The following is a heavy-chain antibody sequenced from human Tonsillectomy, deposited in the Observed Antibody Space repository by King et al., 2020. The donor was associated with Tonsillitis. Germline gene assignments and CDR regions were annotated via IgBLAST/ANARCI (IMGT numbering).Heavy chain of an antibody. Sequence: VQLVESGGGLVQPGGSLRLSCAASGFTFSSYAMSWVRQAPGKGLEWVSAISGSGGSTYYADSVKGRFTISRDNSKNTLYLQMNSLRAEDTAVYYCAKDKDCSSTSCYSDDYYYGMDVWGQGTTVTVSS. CDR2: ISGSGGST. J-gene: IGHJ6*02. D-gene: IGHD2-2*01. CDR3: AKDKDCSSTSCYSDDYYYGMDV. CDR1: GFTFSSYA. V-gene: IGHV3-23*04.